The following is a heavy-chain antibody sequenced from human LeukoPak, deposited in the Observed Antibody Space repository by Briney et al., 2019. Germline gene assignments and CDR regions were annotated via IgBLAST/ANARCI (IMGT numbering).Heavy chain of an antibody. J-gene: IGHJ4*02. CDR2: IYHSGST. D-gene: IGHD3-22*01. CDR3: AGLVGRYSSGLYYYYFDY. V-gene: IGHV4-59*04. Sequence: SETLSLTCTVSGGSISSYSWNWIRQPPGKGLEWIGYIYHSGSTYYNPSLKSRVTISVDTSKNQFFLNLSSVTAADTAVYYCAGLVGRYSSGLYYYYFDYWGQGTLVTVSS. CDR1: GGSISSYS.